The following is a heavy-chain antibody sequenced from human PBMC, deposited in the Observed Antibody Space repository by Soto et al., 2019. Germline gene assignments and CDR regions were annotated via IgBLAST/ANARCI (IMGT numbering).Heavy chain of an antibody. Sequence: EVQLVESGGGLVKPGGSLRLSCAASGFTFSNAWMNWVRQAPGKGLEWVGRIKSKPDGGTTDYAAPVKGRFTISRDDSKNTLYLQMNSLKTEDTAVYYCTTEDSVVVAATPGAFDIWGQGTMVTVSS. J-gene: IGHJ3*02. CDR1: GFTFSNAW. D-gene: IGHD2-15*01. CDR3: TTEDSVVVAATPGAFDI. V-gene: IGHV3-15*07. CDR2: IKSKPDGGTT.